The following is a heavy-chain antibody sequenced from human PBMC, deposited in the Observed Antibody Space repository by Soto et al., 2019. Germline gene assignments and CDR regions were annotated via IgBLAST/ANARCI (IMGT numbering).Heavy chain of an antibody. CDR1: GGTLSSYT. J-gene: IGHJ5*02. D-gene: IGHD4-17*01. V-gene: IGHV1-69*02. CDR2: IIPILAIA. CDR3: ARATVTGENWFDP. Sequence: QVQLVQAGAEVKKPGSSVKVSCKASGGTLSSYTISWVRQAPGQGLEWMGRIIPILAIANYAKKFQGRVTITADQSTSTAYMDLSSLRSEDTAVYYCARATVTGENWFDPWGQGTLVTVSS.